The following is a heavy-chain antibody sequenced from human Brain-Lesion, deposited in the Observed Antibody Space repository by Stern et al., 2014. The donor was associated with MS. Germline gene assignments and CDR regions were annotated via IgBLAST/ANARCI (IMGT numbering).Heavy chain of an antibody. J-gene: IGHJ4*02. D-gene: IGHD2-15*01. CDR2: IFSTGET. Sequence: SGPVLVKPTETLTLTCSVSGFSLSNAAMGVSWIRQPPGTALECLAHIFSTGETAYSTSLKSRLTISKDTSRSQVVLTMTNMDPVDTATYYCARMREYCSGGICFAGYYDSWGQGTLVTVSS. CDR3: ARMREYCSGGICFAGYYDS. CDR1: GFSLSNAAMG. V-gene: IGHV2-26*01.